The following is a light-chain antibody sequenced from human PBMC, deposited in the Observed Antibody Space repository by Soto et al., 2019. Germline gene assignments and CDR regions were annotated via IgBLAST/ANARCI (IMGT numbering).Light chain of an antibody. V-gene: IGKV3-20*01. J-gene: IGKJ5*01. CDR3: QQYGSSPIT. Sequence: EIVVTQSPATLSLSPGERATLSCRASQSVSRYLAWYQQKPGQAPRLLIYDASSRATGIPDRFSGSGSGTDFTLTISRLEPEDFAVYYCQQYGSSPITFGQGTRREIK. CDR1: QSVSRY. CDR2: DAS.